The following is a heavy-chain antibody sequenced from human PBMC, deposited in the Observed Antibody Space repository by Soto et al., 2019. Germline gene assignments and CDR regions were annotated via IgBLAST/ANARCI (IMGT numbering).Heavy chain of an antibody. CDR2: ISAYNGNT. D-gene: IGHD2-2*01. Sequence: QVPLVQSGAEVKKPGASVKVSCKASGYTFTSYGISWVRQAPGQGLEWMGWISAYNGNTNYAQKLQGRVTMTTDTSTSTAYMELRSLRSDDTAVYYCARDSVVVPAAQDTDYYYYYMDVWGKGTTVTVSS. CDR3: ARDSVVVPAAQDTDYYYYYMDV. CDR1: GYTFTSYG. J-gene: IGHJ6*03. V-gene: IGHV1-18*01.